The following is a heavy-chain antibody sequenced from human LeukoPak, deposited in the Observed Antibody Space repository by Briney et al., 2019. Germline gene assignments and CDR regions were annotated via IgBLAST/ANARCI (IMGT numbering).Heavy chain of an antibody. CDR3: ARNYESGWFDP. J-gene: IGHJ5*02. D-gene: IGHD3-16*01. CDR2: IYYTGST. CDR1: GVSISSHY. V-gene: IGHV4-59*11. Sequence: SETLSLTCTVSGVSISSHYWSWIRQPPGKGLEWIGYIYYTGSTNYNPSLKSRVTISVDTSKEQFSLKLSSVTAADKAVYYCARNYESGWFDPWGQGTLVTVSS.